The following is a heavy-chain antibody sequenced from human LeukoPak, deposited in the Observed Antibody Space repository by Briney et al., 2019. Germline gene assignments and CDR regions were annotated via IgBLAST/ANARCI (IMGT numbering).Heavy chain of an antibody. CDR3: ARDAPGEPIVVVPAAMAH. CDR1: GFTFSSYS. Sequence: GGSLRLSCAASGFTFSSYSMNWVRQAPGKGLEWVSSISSSSSYIYYADSVEGRFTISRDNAKNSLYLQMNSLRAEDTAVYYCARDAPGEPIVVVPAAMAHWGQGTLVTVSS. V-gene: IGHV3-21*01. D-gene: IGHD2-2*01. CDR2: ISSSSSYI. J-gene: IGHJ4*02.